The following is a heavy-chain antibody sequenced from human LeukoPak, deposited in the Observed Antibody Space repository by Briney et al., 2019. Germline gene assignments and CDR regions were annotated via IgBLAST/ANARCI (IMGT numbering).Heavy chain of an antibody. CDR2: IYTSGNT. J-gene: IGHJ4*02. CDR1: GASFISYY. Sequence: SSETLSLTCTVSGASFISYYWTWIRQPAGKGLEWIGRIYTSGNTNYNPSLKSRVTMSVDTSKNQFSLKLTSVTAADTAVYYCARDLEAAGYFDNWGQGTLVTVSS. V-gene: IGHV4-4*07. D-gene: IGHD6-13*01. CDR3: ARDLEAAGYFDN.